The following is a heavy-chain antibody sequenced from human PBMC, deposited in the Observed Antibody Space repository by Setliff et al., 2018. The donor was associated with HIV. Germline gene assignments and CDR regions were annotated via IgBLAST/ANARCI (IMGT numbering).Heavy chain of an antibody. CDR2: IKSKSNGETT. Sequence: GGSLRLSCAASGFTFSSYWMGWVRQAPGKGLEWVGRIKSKSNGETTDSAAPVKGRFTISRDDSKNTLYLQMNSLRTEDTAVYFCTTSQEYYFGSGTPVDYWGQGTLVTVSS. CDR1: GFTFSSYW. D-gene: IGHD3-10*01. CDR3: TTSQEYYFGSGTPVDY. J-gene: IGHJ4*02. V-gene: IGHV3-15*01.